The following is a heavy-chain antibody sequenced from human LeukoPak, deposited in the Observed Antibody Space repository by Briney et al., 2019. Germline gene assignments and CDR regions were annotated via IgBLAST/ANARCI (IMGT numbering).Heavy chain of an antibody. CDR1: GFTFSNHA. J-gene: IGHJ4*02. CDR3: AKALLKSLTGVTFDY. D-gene: IGHD7-27*01. V-gene: IGHV3-30-3*01. CDR2: ISYDGNNK. Sequence: GRSLRLSCAASGFTFSNHAMHWVRQAPGKGLEWVALISYDGNNKYYADSVKGRFTISRDNAKNYLYLQMNSLRAEDMALYYCAKALLKSLTGVTFDYWGQGTLVTVSS.